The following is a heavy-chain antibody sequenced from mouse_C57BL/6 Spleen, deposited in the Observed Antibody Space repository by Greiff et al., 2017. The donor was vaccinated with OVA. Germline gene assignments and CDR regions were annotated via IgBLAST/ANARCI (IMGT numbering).Heavy chain of an antibody. Sequence: EVQVVESGGGLVKPGGSLKLSCAASGFTFSDYGMHWVRQAPEKGLEWVAYISSGSSTIYYAYTVKGRFTISRDNAKNTLFLQMTSLRSEDTAMYYCARSTGTGVDYWGQGTTLTVSS. CDR1: GFTFSDYG. V-gene: IGHV5-17*01. CDR3: ARSTGTGVDY. J-gene: IGHJ2*01. D-gene: IGHD4-1*02. CDR2: ISSGSSTI.